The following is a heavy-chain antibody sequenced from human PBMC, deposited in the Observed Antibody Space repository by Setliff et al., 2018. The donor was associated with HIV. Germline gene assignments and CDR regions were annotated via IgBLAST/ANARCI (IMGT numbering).Heavy chain of an antibody. CDR2: ISSTGNTI. Sequence: GGSLRLSCGASGFSFSSYSMNWIRRAPGKGLEWVSYISSTGNTIKYADSVRGRFTISRDNAKNSLYLQMNSLRAEDTALYYCVREDIVTTGGRLDYYMDVWGKGTTVTAP. CDR3: VREDIVTTGGRLDYYMDV. CDR1: GFSFSSYS. J-gene: IGHJ6*03. V-gene: IGHV3-48*04. D-gene: IGHD5-12*01.